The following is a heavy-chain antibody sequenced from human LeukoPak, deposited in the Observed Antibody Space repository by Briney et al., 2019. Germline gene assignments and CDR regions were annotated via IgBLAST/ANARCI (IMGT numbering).Heavy chain of an antibody. CDR1: GFTFSSYA. Sequence: PGRSLRLSCAASGFTFSSYAMHWVRQAPGKGLEWVAVISYDGSNKYYADSVKGRFTISRDNSKNTLYLQMNSLRAEDTATYYCAKDYCRGGNCPLPFFDSWGQGTLVTVSS. CDR3: AKDYCRGGNCPLPFFDS. CDR2: ISYDGSNK. J-gene: IGHJ4*02. D-gene: IGHD2-15*01. V-gene: IGHV3-30-3*02.